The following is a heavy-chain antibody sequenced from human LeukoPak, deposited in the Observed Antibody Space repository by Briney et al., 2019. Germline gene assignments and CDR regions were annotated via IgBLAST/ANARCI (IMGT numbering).Heavy chain of an antibody. CDR2: IWFDGSNK. CDR1: GFTFSTYG. J-gene: IGHJ4*02. CDR3: ARDRGYPRRFDF. Sequence: GGSLRLSCAASGFTFSTYGMHWVRQAPGRGLEWVAVIWFDGSNKYNADSVEGRFTISRDNAKNTLYLQMNSLRAEDTAVYYCARDRGYPRRFDFWGQGALVTVSS. D-gene: IGHD5-12*01. V-gene: IGHV3-33*01.